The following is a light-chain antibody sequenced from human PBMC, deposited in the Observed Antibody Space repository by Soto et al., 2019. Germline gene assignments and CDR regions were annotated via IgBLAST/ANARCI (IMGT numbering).Light chain of an antibody. CDR3: CSYAGGNYV. V-gene: IGLV2-11*01. Sequence: QSALTQPRSVSGSPGQSVTISCTGTSSDVGGYNYVSWYQQHPGKAPKVLIYDVTRRPSGVPDRFSGSKSANTASLTISGLQAEDDSDYYCCSYAGGNYVFGTGTKVTVL. CDR1: SSDVGGYNY. CDR2: DVT. J-gene: IGLJ1*01.